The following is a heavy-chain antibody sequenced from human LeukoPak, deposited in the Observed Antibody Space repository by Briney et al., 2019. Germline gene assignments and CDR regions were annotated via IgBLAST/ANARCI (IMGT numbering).Heavy chain of an antibody. J-gene: IGHJ5*02. V-gene: IGHV3-30*03. CDR2: ISYDGTNK. CDR1: GFTFSSYG. D-gene: IGHD4-11*01. CDR3: ARSSRGYGNYVDP. Sequence: GGSLRLSCAASGFTFSSYGMHWVRQAPGKGLEWVAVISYDGTNKYYADSVKGRFTISRDNSKNTLYLQMNSLRAEDTAVYYCARSSRGYGNYVDPWGQGTLVTVSS.